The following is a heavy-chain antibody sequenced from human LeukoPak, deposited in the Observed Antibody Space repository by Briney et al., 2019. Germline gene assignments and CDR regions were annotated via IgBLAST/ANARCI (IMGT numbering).Heavy chain of an antibody. CDR2: IYHSGST. D-gene: IGHD6-19*01. CDR1: GYSISSGYY. Sequence: SETLSLTCTVSGYSISSGYYWGWIRQPPGKGLEWIGSIYHSGSTYYNPSLKSRVTISVDTSKNQFSLKLSSVTAADTAVYYCARWWLVFDYWGQGTLVTVSS. V-gene: IGHV4-38-2*02. CDR3: ARWWLVFDY. J-gene: IGHJ4*02.